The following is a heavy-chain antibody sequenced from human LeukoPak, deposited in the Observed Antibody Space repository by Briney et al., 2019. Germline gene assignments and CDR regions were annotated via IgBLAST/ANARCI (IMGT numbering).Heavy chain of an antibody. CDR2: IYHSGST. V-gene: IGHV4-59*12. Sequence: SETLSLTCTVSGGSISSYYWSWIRQPPGKGLEWIGYIYHSGSTYYNPSLKSRVTISVDRSKNQFSLKLSSVTAADTAVYYWARGGRGSGQYYFDYWGQGTLVTVSS. CDR3: ARGGRGSGQYYFDY. CDR1: GGSISSYY. J-gene: IGHJ4*02. D-gene: IGHD3-10*01.